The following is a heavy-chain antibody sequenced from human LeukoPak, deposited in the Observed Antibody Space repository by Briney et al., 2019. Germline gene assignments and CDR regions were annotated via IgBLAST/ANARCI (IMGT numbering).Heavy chain of an antibody. J-gene: IGHJ3*02. CDR1: GGSFSGYY. CDR3: AREDIVVVVAALREAFDI. Sequence: SETLSLTCAVYGGSFSGYYWSWIRQPPGKGLEWIGEINHSGSTNYNPSLKSRVTISVDTSKNQFSLKLSSVTAADTAVYYCAREDIVVVVAALREAFDIWGQGTMVTVSS. CDR2: INHSGST. V-gene: IGHV4-34*01. D-gene: IGHD2-15*01.